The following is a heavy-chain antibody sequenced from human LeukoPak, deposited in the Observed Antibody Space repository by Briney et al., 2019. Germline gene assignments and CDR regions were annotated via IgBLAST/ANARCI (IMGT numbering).Heavy chain of an antibody. Sequence: GGSLRLSCAAYGLTLYDYAVQGVPRARGRGVGWVSGISWYSRIIGYADSVKGRFTISRDNAKNSLYLQMNSMRAEDPALYYCAKGTSSWHEFDSWGQGTLVTVSS. V-gene: IGHV3-9*01. CDR3: AKGTSSWHEFDS. D-gene: IGHD6-13*01. CDR2: ISWYSRII. CDR1: GLTLYDYA. J-gene: IGHJ4*02.